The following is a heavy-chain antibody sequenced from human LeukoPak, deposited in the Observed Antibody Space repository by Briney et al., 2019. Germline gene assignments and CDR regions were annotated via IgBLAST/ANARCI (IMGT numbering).Heavy chain of an antibody. CDR3: ARRYYDSSVYTFDY. V-gene: IGHV4-59*06. CDR2: IYYSGST. Sequence: SETLSLTCTVSGGSISSYYWSWIRQPPGKGLEWIGYIYYSGSTYYNPSLKSRITISLDTSTNQFSLKLSSVTAADTAVYYCARRYYDSSVYTFDYWGQGILVTVSS. J-gene: IGHJ4*02. CDR1: GGSISSYY. D-gene: IGHD3-22*01.